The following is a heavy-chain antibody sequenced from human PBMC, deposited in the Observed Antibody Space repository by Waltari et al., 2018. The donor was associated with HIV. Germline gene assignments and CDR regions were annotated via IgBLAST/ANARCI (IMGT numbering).Heavy chain of an antibody. CDR3: ARVAYSSSWTPPFDY. J-gene: IGHJ4*02. CDR1: GYTFTRYY. D-gene: IGHD6-13*01. V-gene: IGHV1-46*01. Sequence: QVQLVQSGAEVKKPGASVKVACKASGYTFTRYYIHWVRQAPGQGLEWMGIINPSGGYTSYAQKFQGRVTMTRDTSTSTVYMELSSLRSDDAAVYYCARVAYSSSWTPPFDYWGQGTLVTVSS. CDR2: INPSGGYT.